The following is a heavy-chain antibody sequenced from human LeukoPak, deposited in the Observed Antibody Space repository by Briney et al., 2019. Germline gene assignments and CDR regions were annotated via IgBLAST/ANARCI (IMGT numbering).Heavy chain of an antibody. CDR2: IWYDGSDK. V-gene: IGHV3-33*01. CDR1: GFAFNTYG. J-gene: IGHJ4*02. CDR3: ARDERACYFDY. Sequence: HPGGSLRLSCAASGFAFNTYGMHWVRQAPDKGLEWVADIWYDGSDKYYADSVKGRFTISRDNSKNTLYLQMNSLRAEDTAVYYCARDERACYFDYWGQGTLVTVSS.